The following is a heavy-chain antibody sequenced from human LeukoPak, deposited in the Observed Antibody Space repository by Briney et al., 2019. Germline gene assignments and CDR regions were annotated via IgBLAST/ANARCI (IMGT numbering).Heavy chain of an antibody. J-gene: IGHJ6*03. CDR1: GFTFSNYA. CDR2: ISGNGDKT. Sequence: PGGSLRLSCAASGFTFSNYATSWVRQAPGKGLEWVSVISGNGDKTNYADSVKGRFTISRDNSKNTVYVQMDSLRAEDTAVYYCARSPPTSSTYYYFHYYMDVWGKGTTVTVSS. V-gene: IGHV3-23*01. D-gene: IGHD2-2*01. CDR3: ARSPPTSSTYYYFHYYMDV.